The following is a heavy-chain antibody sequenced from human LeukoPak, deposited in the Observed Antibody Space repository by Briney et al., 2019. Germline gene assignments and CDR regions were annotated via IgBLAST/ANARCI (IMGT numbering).Heavy chain of an antibody. J-gene: IGHJ5*02. Sequence: GGSLRLSCAASGFTFSSYDMHWVRQPTGKGLEWVSAIGTAGDAYYSHSVKGRFTISRENAKNSLYLHMNSLSAGDTAVYFCARGHMLTGYYNFAWFDPWGQGTLVTVSS. CDR1: GFTFSSYD. CDR3: ARGHMLTGYYNFAWFDP. D-gene: IGHD3-9*01. V-gene: IGHV3-13*01. CDR2: IGTAGDA.